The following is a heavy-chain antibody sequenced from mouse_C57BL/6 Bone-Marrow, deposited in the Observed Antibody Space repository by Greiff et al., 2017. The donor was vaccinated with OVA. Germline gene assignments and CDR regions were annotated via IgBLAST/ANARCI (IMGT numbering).Heavy chain of an antibody. Sequence: EVQLVESGGGLVQPNGSLKLSCAASGFSFNTYAMNCVRPAPGQGLDLVARIRSKSNNYATYYADSVKDRFTISRDDSESMLYLQMNNLKTEDTAMYYCVRRVAYWGQGTLVTVSA. V-gene: IGHV10-1*01. CDR1: GFSFNTYA. CDR3: VRRVAY. J-gene: IGHJ3*01. CDR2: IRSKSNNYAT.